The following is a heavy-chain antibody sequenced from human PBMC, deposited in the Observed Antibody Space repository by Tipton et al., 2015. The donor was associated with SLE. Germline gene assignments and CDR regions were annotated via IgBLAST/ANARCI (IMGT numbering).Heavy chain of an antibody. Sequence: GSLRLSCVPSGFTVSTNYMTWVRQAPGKGLEWVSVIYSGGSTYYADSVKGRFTISRDNSKNTLYLQMNSLRAEDTAVYYCARDRGSSWFFFDYWGQGTLVTVSS. CDR2: IYSGGST. J-gene: IGHJ4*02. V-gene: IGHV3-53*05. CDR1: GFTVSTNY. CDR3: ARDRGSSWFFFDY. D-gene: IGHD6-13*01.